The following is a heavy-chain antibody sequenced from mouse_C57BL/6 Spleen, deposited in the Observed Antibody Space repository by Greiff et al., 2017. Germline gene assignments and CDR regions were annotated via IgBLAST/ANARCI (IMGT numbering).Heavy chain of an antibody. V-gene: IGHV1-63*01. D-gene: IGHD1-1*01. CDR2: IYPGGGYT. CDR1: GYTFTNYW. CDR3: ARGGYYGSSRYYFDY. J-gene: IGHJ2*01. Sequence: VQLQQSGAELVRPGTSVKMSCKASGYTFTNYWIGWAKQRPGHGLEWIGDIYPGGGYTNYNEKFKGKATLTADKSSSTAYMQFSSLTSEDSAIYYCARGGYYGSSRYYFDYWGQGTTLTVSS.